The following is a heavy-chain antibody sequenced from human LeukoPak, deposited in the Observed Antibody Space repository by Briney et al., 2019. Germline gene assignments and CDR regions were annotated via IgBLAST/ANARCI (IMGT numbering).Heavy chain of an antibody. J-gene: IGHJ5*02. Sequence: SETLSLTCTVSGGSISSGSYYWSWIRQPAGKGLEWIGRIYTSGSTNYNPSLKSRVTTSVDTSKNQFSLKLSSVTAADTAVYYCARMGEDIVVVPAAKFFDPWGQGTLVTVSS. V-gene: IGHV4-61*02. D-gene: IGHD2-2*01. CDR1: GGSISSGSYY. CDR2: IYTSGST. CDR3: ARMGEDIVVVPAAKFFDP.